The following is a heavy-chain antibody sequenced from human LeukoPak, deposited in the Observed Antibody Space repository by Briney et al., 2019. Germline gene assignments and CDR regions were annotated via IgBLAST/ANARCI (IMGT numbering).Heavy chain of an antibody. V-gene: IGHV3-66*04. Sequence: QPGGSLRLSCAASELTVSSDYMSWVRQAPGKGLEWVSTLYSGGGTYYADSVKGRFTISRDNSKNTLYLQMNSLRAEDTAVYYCARHYHGSSWYNSFHYWGQGTLVTVSS. CDR1: ELTVSSDY. CDR2: LYSGGGT. J-gene: IGHJ4*02. CDR3: ARHYHGSSWYNSFHY. D-gene: IGHD6-13*01.